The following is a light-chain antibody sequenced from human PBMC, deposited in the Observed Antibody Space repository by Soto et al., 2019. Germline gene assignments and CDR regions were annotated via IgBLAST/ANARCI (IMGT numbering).Light chain of an antibody. CDR1: QSIGSW. V-gene: IGKV1-5*01. J-gene: IGKJ1*01. CDR3: QQYNSYPRT. Sequence: DIQMTQSPSTLSASVGDRVTSSCRASQSIGSWLAWYQQKPGTAPKLLIYDASNLESGFPFRFSGSGSGTEFTLTITSLQPDDLATYYCQQYNSYPRTFGQGTKVHIK. CDR2: DAS.